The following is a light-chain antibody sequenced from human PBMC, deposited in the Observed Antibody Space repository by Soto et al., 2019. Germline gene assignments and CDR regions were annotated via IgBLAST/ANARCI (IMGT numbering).Light chain of an antibody. CDR2: PAS. J-gene: IGKJ1*01. CDR1: QGIGSY. CDR3: QQLNSYPRT. Sequence: DIQLTQSPSFLSASVGDRVIITCRASQGIGSYLAWYQQKPGKAPILLIYPASTLQSGVPSRFSGSGSGTEFTLTISSLQPEDFAAYYCQQLNSYPRTFGQGTKVEIK. V-gene: IGKV1-9*01.